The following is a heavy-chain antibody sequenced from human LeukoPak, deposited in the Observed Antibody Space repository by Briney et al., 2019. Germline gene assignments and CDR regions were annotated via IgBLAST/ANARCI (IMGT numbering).Heavy chain of an antibody. D-gene: IGHD6-13*01. CDR1: GFTFGDYA. CDR2: IRSKAYGGTT. CDR3: TRVLDSSSWPRIFDY. V-gene: IGHV3-49*04. Sequence: GGSLRLSCTASGFTFGDYAMSWVRQAPGKGLEWVGFIRSKAYGGTTEYAASVKGRFTISRDDSKSIAYLQMNSLKTEDTAVYYCTRVLDSSSWPRIFDYWGQGTLVTVSS. J-gene: IGHJ4*02.